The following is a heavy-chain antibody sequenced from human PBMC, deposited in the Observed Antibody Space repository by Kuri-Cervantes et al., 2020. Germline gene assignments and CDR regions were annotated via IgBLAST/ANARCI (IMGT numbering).Heavy chain of an antibody. CDR1: GYTFTSYD. CDR3: ARELKASYYYYGMDV. CDR2: VNPNSGNT. Sequence: ASVKVSCKASGYTFTSYDINWVRQATGQGLEWMGWVNPNSGNTGYAPKFQGRVTMTRNTSISTAYMELSSLRSEDTAVYYCARELKASYYYYGMDVWGQGTTVTVSS. V-gene: IGHV1-8*01. J-gene: IGHJ6*02.